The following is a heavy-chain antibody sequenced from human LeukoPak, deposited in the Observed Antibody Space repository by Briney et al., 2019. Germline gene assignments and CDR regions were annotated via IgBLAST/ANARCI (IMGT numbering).Heavy chain of an antibody. J-gene: IGHJ4*02. CDR2: ISGYNGDT. Sequence: ASVKVSCKASGYTFTSYGISWVRQAPGQGLEWMGWISGYNGDTNYAQNLQGRVTMYTDTSTNTAYMELRSLRFDDSAVYYCARVGSTWYVDYWGLGTLVTVSS. V-gene: IGHV1-18*01. CDR3: ARVGSTWYVDY. D-gene: IGHD6-13*01. CDR1: GYTFTSYG.